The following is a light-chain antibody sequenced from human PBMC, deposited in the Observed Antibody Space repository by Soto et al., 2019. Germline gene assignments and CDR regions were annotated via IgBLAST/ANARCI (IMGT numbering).Light chain of an antibody. Sequence: QSVLTQPASVSGSPGQSMTISWTGSNSDIGNYNIVSWYQQHPDTAPQLIIYEVTKRPSGVSNRFSGSKSGNTASLTISGLQAEDEGDYHCCSYAGSNVFVFGTGTKVTVL. CDR2: EVT. V-gene: IGLV2-23*02. CDR1: NSDIGNYNI. J-gene: IGLJ1*01. CDR3: CSYAGSNVFV.